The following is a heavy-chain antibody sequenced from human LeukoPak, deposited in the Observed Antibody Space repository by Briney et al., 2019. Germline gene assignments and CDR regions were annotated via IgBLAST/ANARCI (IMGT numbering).Heavy chain of an antibody. CDR3: ARAEVPAALKSGAFDI. Sequence: PGGSLRLSCAASGFTFSSYRMSWVRQAPGKGLEWVAVIWDDGSNKYYADSAKGRFTISRDNSKNTLYLQMNSLRAEDTAVYYCARAEVPAALKSGAFDIWGQGTMVTVSS. CDR1: GFTFSSYR. J-gene: IGHJ3*02. V-gene: IGHV3-33*08. CDR2: IWDDGSNK. D-gene: IGHD2-2*01.